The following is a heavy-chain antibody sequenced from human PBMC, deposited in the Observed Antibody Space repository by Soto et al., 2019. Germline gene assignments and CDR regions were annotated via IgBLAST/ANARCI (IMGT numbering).Heavy chain of an antibody. D-gene: IGHD1-7*01. CDR3: ARDSPPLILELPGY. J-gene: IGHJ4*02. Sequence: GGSLRLSCAASGFTFSSYWMHWVRQVPGKGLVWVSRINSDGSSTSYAASVKGRFTISRDNAKNTLYLQMNSLRAEDTAVYYCARDSPPLILELPGYWGQGTLVTVSS. CDR2: INSDGSST. V-gene: IGHV3-74*01. CDR1: GFTFSSYW.